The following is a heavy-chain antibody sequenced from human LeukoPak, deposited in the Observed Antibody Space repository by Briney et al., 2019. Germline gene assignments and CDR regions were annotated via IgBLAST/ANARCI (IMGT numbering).Heavy chain of an antibody. CDR2: INPNSGDT. V-gene: IGHV1-2*02. CDR3: AREPADGWPYYYYMDV. CDR1: GYTFNGYY. J-gene: IGHJ6*03. D-gene: IGHD2-15*01. Sequence: GASVKVSCKASGYTFNGYYIHWVRQAPGQGLEWMGWINPNSGDTNYAQRFQGRVTMTRDTSVSTAYMELSSLRSDDTAVYYCAREPADGWPYYYYMDVWGKGTTVTISS.